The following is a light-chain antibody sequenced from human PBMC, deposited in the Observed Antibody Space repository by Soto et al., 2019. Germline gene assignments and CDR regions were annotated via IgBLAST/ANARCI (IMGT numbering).Light chain of an antibody. CDR1: QSVVSTY. Sequence: EIVLTQSPGTLSLSPGERASLSCRASQSVVSTYLAWYQHKPGQAPRLLIYGTSNRATGIPDRFSGSGSGTDFSLTISRLEPEDFAVYYCLQYSNSPSRGFTFGPGTKVDI. V-gene: IGKV3-20*01. CDR2: GTS. CDR3: LQYSNSPSRGFT. J-gene: IGKJ3*01.